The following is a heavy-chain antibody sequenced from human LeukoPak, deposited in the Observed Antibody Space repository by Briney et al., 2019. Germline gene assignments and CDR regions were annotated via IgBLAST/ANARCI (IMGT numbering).Heavy chain of an antibody. CDR3: AKGGPEASAGLSWFDP. J-gene: IGHJ5*02. V-gene: IGHV4-59*01. D-gene: IGHD1-14*01. CDR1: GGSISYSY. Sequence: SETLSLTCTVSGGSISYSYWHWMRQPPGKGLGWIGHTFYSGNAKYNPSLKSRVTISVDMPKNQFSLNLSSVTAADTAVYYCAKGGPEASAGLSWFDPWGQGTLVTVSS. CDR2: TFYSGNA.